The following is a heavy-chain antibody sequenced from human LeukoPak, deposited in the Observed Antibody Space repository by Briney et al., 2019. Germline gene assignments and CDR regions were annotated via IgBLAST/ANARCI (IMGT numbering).Heavy chain of an antibody. CDR2: ISAYNGNT. CDR3: ARVVIDFWSGYYTTYYFDY. Sequence: ASVKVSCKASGYTFTSYGISWVRQAPGQGLEWMGWISAYNGNTNYAQKLQGRVTMTTDTSTSIAYMELRSLRSDDTAVYYCARVVIDFWSGYYTTYYFDYWGQGTLVTVSS. D-gene: IGHD3-3*01. V-gene: IGHV1-18*01. CDR1: GYTFTSYG. J-gene: IGHJ4*02.